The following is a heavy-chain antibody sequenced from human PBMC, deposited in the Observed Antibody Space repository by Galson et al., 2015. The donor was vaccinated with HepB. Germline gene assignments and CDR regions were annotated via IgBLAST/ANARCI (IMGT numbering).Heavy chain of an antibody. J-gene: IGHJ4*02. CDR1: GYTFTSYD. Sequence: SVKVSCKASGYTFTSYDINWVRQATGQGLEWMGWMNPNSGNTGYAQKFQGRVTMTRNTSISTAYMELSSLRSEDTAVYYCARVSSSGYEYYFDYWGQGTLVTVSS. V-gene: IGHV1-8*01. D-gene: IGHD3-22*01. CDR2: MNPNSGNT. CDR3: ARVSSSGYEYYFDY.